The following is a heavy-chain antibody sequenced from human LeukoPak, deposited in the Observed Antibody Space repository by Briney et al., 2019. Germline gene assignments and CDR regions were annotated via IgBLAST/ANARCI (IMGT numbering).Heavy chain of an antibody. CDR3: ARVVGYYDSSGYYYLDY. Sequence: SQTLSLTCTVSGGSISSGDYYWSWIRQPPGKGLEWIGYIYYSGSTYYNPSLKSRVTISVDTSKNQLSLKLSSVTAADTAVYYCARVVGYYDSSGYYYLDYWGQGTLVTVSS. CDR1: GGSISSGDYY. V-gene: IGHV4-30-4*08. D-gene: IGHD3-22*01. J-gene: IGHJ4*02. CDR2: IYYSGST.